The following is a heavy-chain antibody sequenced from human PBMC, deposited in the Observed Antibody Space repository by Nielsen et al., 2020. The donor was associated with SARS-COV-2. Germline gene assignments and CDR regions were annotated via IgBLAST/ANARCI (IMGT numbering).Heavy chain of an antibody. CDR1: GGSISSSSYY. CDR2: IYYSGST. D-gene: IGHD1-1*01. Sequence: SETLSLTCTVSGGSISSSSYYWGWIRQPPGKGLEWIGSIYYSGSTYYNPSLKSRVTISVDTSKNQFSLKLSSVTAADTAVYYCARLWVGATQLERYRGDYWGQGTLVTVSS. V-gene: IGHV4-39*07. CDR3: ARLWVGATQLERYRGDY. J-gene: IGHJ4*02.